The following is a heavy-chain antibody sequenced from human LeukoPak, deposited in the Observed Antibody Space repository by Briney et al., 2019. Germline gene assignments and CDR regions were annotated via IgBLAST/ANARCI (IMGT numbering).Heavy chain of an antibody. Sequence: GGSLRLSCAASGFDFINFHIHWVRQAPGKGLEWLAFVAKDGKNIFYADSVKGRLTISRDNSKSRMYLQMNSLRADDTAIYYCARDFVWLGDLWGQDSVVTVSS. CDR3: ARDFVWLGDL. V-gene: IGHV3-30*04. CDR1: GFDFINFH. CDR2: VAKDGKNI. D-gene: IGHD3-9*01. J-gene: IGHJ1*01.